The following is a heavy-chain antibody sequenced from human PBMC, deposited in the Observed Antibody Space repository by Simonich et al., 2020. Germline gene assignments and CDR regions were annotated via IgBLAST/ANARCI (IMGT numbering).Heavy chain of an antibody. D-gene: IGHD4-4*01. Sequence: QLQLQESGPGLVKPSETLSLTCTVSGGSISSSSYYWGWIRQPPGKGLEWIGSIYYSGSTYYTPSLKSRVTISVDTSKNQFSLKLSSVTAADTAVYYCARRPRLTNFADAFDIWGQGTMVTVSS. CDR2: IYYSGST. J-gene: IGHJ3*02. V-gene: IGHV4-39*01. CDR1: GGSISSSSYY. CDR3: ARRPRLTNFADAFDI.